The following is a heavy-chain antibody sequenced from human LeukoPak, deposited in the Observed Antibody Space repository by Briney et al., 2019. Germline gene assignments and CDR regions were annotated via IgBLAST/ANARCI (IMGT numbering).Heavy chain of an antibody. J-gene: IGHJ6*02. CDR3: AKRYSSSHLPWGMDV. D-gene: IGHD6-13*01. V-gene: IGHV3-30*18. CDR1: GFTFSSYG. CDR2: ISYDGSNK. Sequence: GGSLRLSWAASGFTFSSYGMHWVRQAPGKGLGWVAVISYDGSNKYYADSVKGRSTISRDNSKNPLYLQMNSLRVEDTAVYHCAKRYSSSHLPWGMDVWGQGTTVTVSS.